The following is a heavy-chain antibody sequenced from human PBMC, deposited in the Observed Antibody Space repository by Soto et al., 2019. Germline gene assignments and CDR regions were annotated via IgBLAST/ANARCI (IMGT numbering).Heavy chain of an antibody. Sequence: SETLSLTCTVSGGSISTFYWSWIRQPPGKGLEWIGYIYYSGSTNYNPSLKSRVTISVDTSKNQFSLKLSSVTAADTAVYYCAREGQNLLYNWFDPWGQGTLVTVSS. CDR3: AREGQNLLYNWFDP. CDR2: IYYSGST. J-gene: IGHJ5*02. V-gene: IGHV4-59*01. CDR1: GGSISTFY.